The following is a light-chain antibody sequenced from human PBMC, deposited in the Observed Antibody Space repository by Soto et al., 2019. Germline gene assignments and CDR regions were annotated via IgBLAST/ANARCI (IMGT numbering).Light chain of an antibody. CDR3: AAWDDSLNGYV. CDR1: SPNIGTNT. CDR2: SNN. J-gene: IGLJ1*01. V-gene: IGLV1-44*01. Sequence: QSVLTQPPSASGTPGQRVTISCSGSSPNIGTNTVNWYQQLPGTAPKLLIYSNNQRPSGVPDRFSGSKSGTSGTSASLAISGLQSEDEADYYCAAWDDSLNGYVFGTGTKVTVL.